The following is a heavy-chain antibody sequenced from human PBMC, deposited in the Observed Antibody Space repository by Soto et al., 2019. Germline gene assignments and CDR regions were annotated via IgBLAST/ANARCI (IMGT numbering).Heavy chain of an antibody. V-gene: IGHV1-24*01. CDR2: FDPEGGEA. CDR1: GDTLTECS. Sequence: GASVKGSWKVSGDTLTECSLHWGRQAPGKGRAWMGGFDPEGGEAIYAQKWHGRVTVTEDTVTATAYMQLSRLKSDDTALYYCATPKPLRGAMITNINFDFCGQGTPVTVSS. J-gene: IGHJ4*02. D-gene: IGHD3-10*01. CDR3: ATPKPLRGAMITNINFDF.